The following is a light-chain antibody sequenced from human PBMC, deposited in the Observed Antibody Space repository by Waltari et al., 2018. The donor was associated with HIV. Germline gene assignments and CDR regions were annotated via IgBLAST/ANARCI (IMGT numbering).Light chain of an antibody. CDR3: SSYVGSSTSWL. V-gene: IGLV2-14*03. J-gene: IGLJ3*02. CDR2: DVT. Sequence: QSALTQPASVSGSPGQSIVISCTGTSDDVCYYNYVSWYQQHPGKVPKLVIYDVTSRPSGVSNRFSGSKSGNTASLTISGLRADDEADYYCSSYVGSSTSWLFGGGTKLTV. CDR1: SDDVCYYNY.